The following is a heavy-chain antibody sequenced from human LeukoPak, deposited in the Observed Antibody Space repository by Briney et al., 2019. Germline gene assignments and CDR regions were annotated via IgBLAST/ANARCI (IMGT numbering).Heavy chain of an antibody. CDR2: IYYSGST. Sequence: MASETLSLTCAVSGGSISSYYWSWIRQPPGKGLEWIGFIYYSGSTNYNPSLESRVTISVDTSKKQFSLKLRSVTAADTAVYYCARPQRGCYTYDGFDIWGQGTMVTVSS. J-gene: IGHJ3*02. D-gene: IGHD5-18*01. CDR3: ARPQRGCYTYDGFDI. CDR1: GGSISSYY. V-gene: IGHV4-59*01.